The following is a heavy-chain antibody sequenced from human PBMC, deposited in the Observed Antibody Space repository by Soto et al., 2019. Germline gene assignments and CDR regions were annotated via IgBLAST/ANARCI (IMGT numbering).Heavy chain of an antibody. CDR2: ISYDGSNK. CDR3: AREIERLFGC. CDR1: GFTFSSYA. Sequence: QVQLVESGGGVVQPGRSLRLSCAASGFTFSSYAMHWVRQAPGKGLEWVAVISYDGSNKYYADSVKGRFTISRDNSKNTLYLQMNSLRAEDTAVYCCAREIERLFGCWGQGTLVTVSS. J-gene: IGHJ4*02. D-gene: IGHD3-3*01. V-gene: IGHV3-30-3*01.